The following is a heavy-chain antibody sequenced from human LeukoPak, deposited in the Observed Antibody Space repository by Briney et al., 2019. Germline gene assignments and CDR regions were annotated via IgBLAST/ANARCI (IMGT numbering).Heavy chain of an antibody. D-gene: IGHD6-6*01. CDR2: ISSSSSYI. Sequence: GGSLRLSCAASGFTFSSYSMNWVRQAPGKGLEWVSSISSSSSYIYYADSVKGRFTISRDNAKNSLYLQMNSLRAEDTAVYYCARDHSSSSHSDYWGQGTLVTVSS. CDR1: GFTFSSYS. J-gene: IGHJ4*02. V-gene: IGHV3-21*01. CDR3: ARDHSSSSHSDY.